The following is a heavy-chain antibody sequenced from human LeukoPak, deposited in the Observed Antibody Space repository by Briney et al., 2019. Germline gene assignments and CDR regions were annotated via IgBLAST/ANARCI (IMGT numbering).Heavy chain of an antibody. J-gene: IGHJ4*02. Sequence: GGSLRLSCAASGFTFSSYEMNWVRQAPGKGLEWVSYISSSGSTIYYADSVKGRFTISRENAKKSLYLQMNSLRAEDTAVYYCARGYSYGSDYWGQGTLVTVSS. CDR1: GFTFSSYE. D-gene: IGHD5-18*01. CDR3: ARGYSYGSDY. CDR2: ISSSGSTI. V-gene: IGHV3-48*03.